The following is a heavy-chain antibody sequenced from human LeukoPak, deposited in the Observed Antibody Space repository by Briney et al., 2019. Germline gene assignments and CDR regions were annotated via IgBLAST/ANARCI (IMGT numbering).Heavy chain of an antibody. D-gene: IGHD4-11*01. J-gene: IGHJ6*02. CDR2: MNPNSGNT. CDR1: GYTFTSYD. Sequence: ASVKVSCKASGYTFTSYDINWVRQATGQGLEWMGWMNPNSGNTGYAQKFQGRATMTRNTSISTAYMELSSLRSEDTAVYYCARVGLHYYYYGMDVWGQGTTVTVSS. V-gene: IGHV1-8*01. CDR3: ARVGLHYYYYGMDV.